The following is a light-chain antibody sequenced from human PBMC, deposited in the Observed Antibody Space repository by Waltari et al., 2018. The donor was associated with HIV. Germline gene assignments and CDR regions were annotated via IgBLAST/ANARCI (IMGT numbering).Light chain of an antibody. V-gene: IGLV2-8*01. CDR1: NRDVGGYNY. Sequence: QSALTQPPSASGSPGQSVTISCTGTNRDVGGYNYVSWYQQHPGKAPKLMIYEVSKRPSGVPDRFAGSKSGNTASLTVSGPQAEDEAEYYCSSYTGSNNLVVFGGGTKLTVL. CDR3: SSYTGSNNLVV. CDR2: EVS. J-gene: IGLJ3*02.